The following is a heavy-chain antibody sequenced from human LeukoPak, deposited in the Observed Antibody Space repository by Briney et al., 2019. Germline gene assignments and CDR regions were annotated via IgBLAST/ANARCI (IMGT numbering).Heavy chain of an antibody. CDR2: IKQDGSEK. CDR1: GFTFSAYW. J-gene: IGHJ4*02. Sequence: GGSLRLSCAASGFTFSAYWMSSVRQAPGKGLEWVANIKQDGSEKYYVDSVKGRFTISRDNAKNSLYLQMNSMRAEDTAAYYCARGSYYYPYWGQGTLVTVSS. D-gene: IGHD3-10*01. V-gene: IGHV3-7*04. CDR3: ARGSYYYPY.